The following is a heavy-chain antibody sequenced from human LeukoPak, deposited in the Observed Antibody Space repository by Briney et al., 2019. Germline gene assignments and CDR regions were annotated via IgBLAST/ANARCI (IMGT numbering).Heavy chain of an antibody. D-gene: IGHD3-10*01. V-gene: IGHV3-53*01. CDR3: ARFLGSGINSVYYFDY. CDR2: IYSGGST. Sequence: GGSLRLSCAASGFTVSSNYMSWVRQAPGKGLEWVSGIYSGGSTYYADSVMGRFTISRDNSKSTLYLQMNSLRAEDTAVYYCARFLGSGINSVYYFDYWGQGTLVTVSS. CDR1: GFTVSSNY. J-gene: IGHJ4*02.